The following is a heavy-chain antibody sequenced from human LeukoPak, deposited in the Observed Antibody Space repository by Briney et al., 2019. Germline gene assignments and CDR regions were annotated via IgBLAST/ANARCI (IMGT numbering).Heavy chain of an antibody. CDR3: AELGITMIGGV. Sequence: GGSLRLSCAASGFTFSSYAMHWVRQAPGKGLEWVAVISFDGSNKYYADSVKGRFTISRDNSKNTLYLQMNSLRAEDTAVYYCAELGITMIGGVWGKGTTVTISS. D-gene: IGHD3-10*02. CDR1: GFTFSSYA. V-gene: IGHV3-30*04. J-gene: IGHJ6*04. CDR2: ISFDGSNK.